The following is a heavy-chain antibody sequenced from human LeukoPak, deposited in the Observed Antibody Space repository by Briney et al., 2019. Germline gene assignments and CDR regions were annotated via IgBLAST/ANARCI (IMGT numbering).Heavy chain of an antibody. CDR2: IHSGGST. CDR1: GFXVSNNY. D-gene: IGHD3-16*01. J-gene: IGHJ4*02. Sequence: GGSLRLSCAASGFXVSNNYINWVRQAPGKGLEWVSVIHSGGSTYYADSVKGRFFISRDNSKNTLYVQMNTLRAEDTAVYYCARGREGEEFDYWGQGTLVTVSS. V-gene: IGHV3-66*01. CDR3: ARGREGEEFDY.